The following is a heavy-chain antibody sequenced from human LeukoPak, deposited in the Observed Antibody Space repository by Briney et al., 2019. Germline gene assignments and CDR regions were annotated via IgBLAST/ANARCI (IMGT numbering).Heavy chain of an antibody. D-gene: IGHD7-27*01. J-gene: IGHJ4*02. CDR1: GGSVSDYY. CDR2: IYHTGST. Sequence: SETLSLTCIISGGSVSDYYWSWIRQSPGKGLEWIGYIYHTGSTSYSPSLKSRVTISADTSQNQFSLKLSSATAADTAVYYCASRKLGNDYWGQGTLVTVSS. V-gene: IGHV4-59*02. CDR3: ASRKLGNDY.